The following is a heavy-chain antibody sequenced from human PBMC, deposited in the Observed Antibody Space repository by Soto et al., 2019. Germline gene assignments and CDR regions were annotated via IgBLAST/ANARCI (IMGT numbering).Heavy chain of an antibody. CDR3: AHTDYHSFWSDA. J-gene: IGHJ5*01. CDR2: IKSKGSGGTT. D-gene: IGHD3-10*01. CDR1: GVYFIDAW. V-gene: IGHV3-15*01. Sequence: NPGGSLRLSCTVSGVYFIDAWLSWVRQAPGKGLEYVGHIKSKGSGGTTDYAAPVKGRFTISRDDSKNMMYLQMSSLRIEDTAVYYCAHTDYHSFWSDAWGQGTLVTVSS.